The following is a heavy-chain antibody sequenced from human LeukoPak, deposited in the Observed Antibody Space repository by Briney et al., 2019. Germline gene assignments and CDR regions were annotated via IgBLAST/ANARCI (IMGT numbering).Heavy chain of an antibody. CDR1: GFSVSNNY. CDR3: ARSVEGHFDY. V-gene: IGHV3-11*04. D-gene: IGHD1-1*01. J-gene: IGHJ4*02. Sequence: GGSLRLSCAVSGFSVSNNYMSWIRQAPGKGLEWISYMTSDTKTIHYADSVKGRFSISRDNAKKSLYLQMNSLRAEDTAVYYCARSVEGHFDYWGQGTVVTVSS. CDR2: MTSDTKTI.